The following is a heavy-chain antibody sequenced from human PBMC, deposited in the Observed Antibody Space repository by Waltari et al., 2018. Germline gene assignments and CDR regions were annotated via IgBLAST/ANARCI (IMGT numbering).Heavy chain of an antibody. Sequence: QVQLQESGPGLVKPSETLSLTCTVSGGSISSYYRSWIRQPAGKGLEWIGRIYTSGSTNYNPSLKSRVTMSVDTSKNQFSLKLSSVTAADTAVYYCARVITIFGVGAFDIWGQGTMVTVSS. J-gene: IGHJ3*02. V-gene: IGHV4-4*07. D-gene: IGHD3-3*01. CDR3: ARVITIFGVGAFDI. CDR2: IYTSGST. CDR1: GGSISSYY.